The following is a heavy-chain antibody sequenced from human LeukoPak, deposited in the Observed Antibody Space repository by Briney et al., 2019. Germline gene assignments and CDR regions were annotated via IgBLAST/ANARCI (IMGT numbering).Heavy chain of an antibody. Sequence: ASVKVSCKASGYTFTSYSMHWVRQAPGQGLEWMGIINPSGVSTTYAQKFQGRVTMTRDMSTSTVYMELSSLRFEDTAVYYCARESASWSDFDPWGQGTLVTVSS. CDR2: INPSGVST. J-gene: IGHJ5*02. CDR3: ARESASWSDFDP. CDR1: GYTFTSYS. V-gene: IGHV1-46*01. D-gene: IGHD3-10*01.